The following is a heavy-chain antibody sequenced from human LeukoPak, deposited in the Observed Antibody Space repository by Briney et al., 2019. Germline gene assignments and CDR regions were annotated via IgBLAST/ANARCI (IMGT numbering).Heavy chain of an antibody. D-gene: IGHD5-24*01. CDR3: ARDGDGYNADY. J-gene: IGHJ4*02. CDR2: ISSSSSPI. Sequence: PGGXLRLSCAASGFTFSSYSMNWVRQAPGKGLEWVSYISSSSSPIYYADSVKGRFTISRDNAKNSLYLQMNSLRAEDTAVYYCARDGDGYNADYWGQGTLVTVSS. CDR1: GFTFSSYS. V-gene: IGHV3-48*01.